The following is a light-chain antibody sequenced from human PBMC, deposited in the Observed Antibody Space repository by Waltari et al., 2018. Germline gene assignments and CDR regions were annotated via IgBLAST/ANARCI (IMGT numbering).Light chain of an antibody. J-gene: IGKJ1*01. CDR2: AAS. CDR1: QNIGTY. V-gene: IGKV3-20*01. Sequence: LTPSPGTLSLSPGERATLSCRASQNIGTYLAWYQQKPGQAPRLLMYAASRRATGIPDRFSGSGSGTDFSLTISRLEPEDFAVYYCQNHERLPATFGQGTKLEIK. CDR3: QNHERLPAT.